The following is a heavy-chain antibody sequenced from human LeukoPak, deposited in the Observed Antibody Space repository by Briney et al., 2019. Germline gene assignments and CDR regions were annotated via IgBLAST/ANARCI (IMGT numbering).Heavy chain of an antibody. D-gene: IGHD1-1*01. CDR1: GYIFTNSW. J-gene: IGHJ6*02. CDR2: IYPGDSDT. CDR3: ARKGYSDYGRDV. V-gene: IGHV5-51*01. Sequence: GESLKISCKGSGYIFTNSWIAWVRQMPEKGLECMGIIYPGDSDTRYSPSFQGQVTISADKSISTAYLQWSSLKASDTAMYYCARKGYSDYGRDVWGQGTTVTVSS.